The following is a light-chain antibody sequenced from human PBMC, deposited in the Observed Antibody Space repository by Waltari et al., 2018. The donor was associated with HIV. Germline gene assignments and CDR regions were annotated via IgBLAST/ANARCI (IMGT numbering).Light chain of an antibody. CDR1: SLDIGLYDF. J-gene: IGLJ3*02. CDR3: TSHTLTRVLV. V-gene: IGLV2-14*01. CDR2: GVD. Sequence: QSALTQPASMSGSPGQSITISCTGSSLDIGLYDFVSWYKHLPTTAPQLIIYGVDRRTPGIPSVFSASMSGDVSSLTSSGLQAEDEADYYCTSHTLTRVLVFGGGTRLTVL.